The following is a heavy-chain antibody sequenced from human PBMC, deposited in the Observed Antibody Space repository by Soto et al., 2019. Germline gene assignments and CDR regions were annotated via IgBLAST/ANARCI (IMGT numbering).Heavy chain of an antibody. CDR2: IDWDDDK. V-gene: IGHV2-70*11. CDR1: GFSLSTSGVC. D-gene: IGHD6-19*01. J-gene: IGHJ4*02. CDR3: ARMGYSSGWGSFDY. Sequence: SGPTLVNPPQTLTLTCTFSGFSLSTSGVCVSWIRQPSGKALEWLARIDWDDDKYYSTSLKTRLTISKDTSKNQVVLTMTNMDPVDTATHYCARMGYSSGWGSFDYWGQGTLVTVPQ.